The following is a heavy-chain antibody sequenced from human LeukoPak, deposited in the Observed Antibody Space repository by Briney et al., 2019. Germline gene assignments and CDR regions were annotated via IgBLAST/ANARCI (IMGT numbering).Heavy chain of an antibody. CDR2: IKEDGSEK. CDR1: GFTFSSYW. D-gene: IGHD3-22*01. V-gene: IGHV3-7*01. J-gene: IGHJ3*02. CDR3: ARVGGPDYYDSSGYWDDAFDI. Sequence: GGSLRLSCAASGFTFSSYWMSWVRQAPGKGLEWVANIKEDGSEKYYVDSVKGRFTISRDNAKNSLYLQMNSLRAEDTAVYYCARVGGPDYYDSSGYWDDAFDIWGQGTMVTVSS.